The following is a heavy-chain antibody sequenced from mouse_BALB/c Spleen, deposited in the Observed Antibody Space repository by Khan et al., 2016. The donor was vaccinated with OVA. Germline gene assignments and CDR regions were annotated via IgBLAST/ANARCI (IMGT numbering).Heavy chain of an antibody. D-gene: IGHD1-1*01. Sequence: QVQLQQPGAELAKPGASVKMSCKASGYTFIKYWILWVEQRPGQGLEWIGYINPSTGYTEYNQNFKDKATLTADKSSSTAYMQLSSLTSEDSAVYYCARRGLRWDFDYWGQGTTLTVSS. J-gene: IGHJ2*01. CDR1: GYTFIKYW. CDR2: INPSTGYT. V-gene: IGHV1-7*01. CDR3: ARRGLRWDFDY.